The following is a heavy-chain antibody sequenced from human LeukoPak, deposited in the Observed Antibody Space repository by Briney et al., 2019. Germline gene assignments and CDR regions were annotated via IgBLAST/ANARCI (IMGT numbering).Heavy chain of an antibody. V-gene: IGHV6-1*01. Sequence: SQTLSLTCAISGDSFSSNSAAWNWIRLSPSRGLEWLGRTYYRSKWFYDYAVSVKSRITINPDTSKNQFSLQLNSVTPEDTAVYYCAGTGSYFRFWDQGTLVTVSS. D-gene: IGHD1-26*01. CDR2: TYYRSKWFY. J-gene: IGHJ4*02. CDR1: GDSFSSNSAA. CDR3: AGTGSYFRF.